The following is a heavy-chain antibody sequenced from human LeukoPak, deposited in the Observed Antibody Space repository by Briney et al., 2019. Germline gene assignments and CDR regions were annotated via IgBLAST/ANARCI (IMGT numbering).Heavy chain of an antibody. CDR1: GYTFTGYY. Sequence: GASVKVSCKASGYTFTGYYMHWVQQAPGQGLEWMGWINPNSGGTNYAQKFQGRVTMTRDTSISTAYMELGRLRSDDTAVYYCARDTSRISKLIQLWLIDYWGQGTLVTVSS. CDR2: INPNSGGT. J-gene: IGHJ4*02. V-gene: IGHV1-2*02. D-gene: IGHD5-18*01. CDR3: ARDTSRISKLIQLWLIDY.